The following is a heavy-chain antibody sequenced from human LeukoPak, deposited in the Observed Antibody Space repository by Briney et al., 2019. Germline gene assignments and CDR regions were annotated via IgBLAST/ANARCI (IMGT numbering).Heavy chain of an antibody. CDR1: GFTFSDYS. CDR2: IKQDGSEK. J-gene: IGHJ4*02. V-gene: IGHV3-7*01. Sequence: GGSLRLSCVASGFTFSDYSMSWVRQAPGKGLEWVANIKQDGSEKYYVDSEKGRFTISRDNAKNSLYLQMNSLRAEDTAVYYCARAPLRYGSGSYYPNWGQGTLVTVSS. CDR3: ARAPLRYGSGSYYPN. D-gene: IGHD3-10*01.